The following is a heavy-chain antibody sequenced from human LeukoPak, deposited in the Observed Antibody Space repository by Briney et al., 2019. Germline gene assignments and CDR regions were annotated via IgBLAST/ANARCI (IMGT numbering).Heavy chain of an antibody. CDR2: INPNSGGT. CDR1: GYTFTGYY. J-gene: IGHJ4*02. D-gene: IGHD2-8*01. CDR3: ARTRQYCTNGVCYNGEFDY. Sequence: ASVKVSCKASGYTFTGYYMHWVRQAPGQGLEWKGWINPNSGGTNYAQKFQGRVTMTRDTSISTAYMELSRLRSDDTAVYYCARTRQYCTNGVCYNGEFDYWGQGTLVTVSS. V-gene: IGHV1-2*02.